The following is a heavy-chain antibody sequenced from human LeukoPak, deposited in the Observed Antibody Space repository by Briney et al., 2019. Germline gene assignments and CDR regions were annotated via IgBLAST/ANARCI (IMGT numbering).Heavy chain of an antibody. CDR3: ARGGLTDGSGSYYVDY. J-gene: IGHJ4*02. CDR1: GGSFSVYY. CDR2: INHSGST. V-gene: IGHV4-34*01. D-gene: IGHD3-10*01. Sequence: PSETLSLTCAVYGGSFSVYYWSWIRQPPGKGLEWIGEINHSGSTNYNPSLKSRVTISVDTSKNQFSLKLSSVTAADTAVYYCARGGLTDGSGSYYVDYWGQGTLVTVSS.